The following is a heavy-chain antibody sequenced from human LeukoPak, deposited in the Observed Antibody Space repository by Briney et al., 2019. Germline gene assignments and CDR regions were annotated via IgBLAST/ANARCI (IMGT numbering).Heavy chain of an antibody. CDR2: IKSKTDGGTT. CDR3: TTDPLYYYDSSGYSLSDY. V-gene: IGHV3-15*01. D-gene: IGHD3-22*01. CDR1: GFTFSNAW. Sequence: PGGSLRLSCAASGFTFSNAWMSWVRQAPGKGLEWVGRIKSKTDGGTTDYAAPVKGRFTISRDDSKNTLYLQMNSLKTEDTAVYYCTTDPLYYYDSSGYSLSDYWGQGTLVTVSS. J-gene: IGHJ4*02.